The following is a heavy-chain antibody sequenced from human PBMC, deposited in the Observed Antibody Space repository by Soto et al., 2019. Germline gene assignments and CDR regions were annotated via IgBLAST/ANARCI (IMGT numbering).Heavy chain of an antibody. CDR3: ERERVGVPAADAFDI. Sequence: ASVKVSCKASGYTFTSYYMHWVRQAPGQGLEWMGIINPSGGSTSYAQKFQGRVTMTRDTSTSTVYMELSSLRSEDTAVYYCERERVGVPAADAFDIWGQGTMVTVS. J-gene: IGHJ3*02. D-gene: IGHD2-2*01. V-gene: IGHV1-46*01. CDR2: INPSGGST. CDR1: GYTFTSYY.